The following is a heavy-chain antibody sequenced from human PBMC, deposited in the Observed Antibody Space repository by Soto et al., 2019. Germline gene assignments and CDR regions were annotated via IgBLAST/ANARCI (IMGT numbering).Heavy chain of an antibody. CDR3: ARGVAIRAYDSSGYIFDY. Sequence: KSSETLSLTCTVSGGSISSYYWSWIRQPPGKGLEWIGYIYYSGSTNYNPSLKSRVTISVDTSKNQFSLKLSSVTAADTAVYYCARGVAIRAYDSSGYIFDYWGQVTLVTVSS. D-gene: IGHD3-22*01. V-gene: IGHV4-59*01. CDR2: IYYSGST. CDR1: GGSISSYY. J-gene: IGHJ4*02.